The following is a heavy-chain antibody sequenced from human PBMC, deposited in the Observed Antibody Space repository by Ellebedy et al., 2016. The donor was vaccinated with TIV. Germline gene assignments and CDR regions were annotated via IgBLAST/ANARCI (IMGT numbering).Heavy chain of an antibody. V-gene: IGHV5-10-1*01. Sequence: GESLKISXKGSGYSFTSYWISWVRQMPGKGLEWMGRIDPSDSYTNYSPSFQGHVTISADKSISTAYLQWSSLKASDTAMYYCARLGQIDCSSTSENCALDYWGQGTLVTVSS. CDR3: ARLGQIDCSSTSENCALDY. CDR1: GYSFTSYW. J-gene: IGHJ4*02. CDR2: IDPSDSYT. D-gene: IGHD2-2*01.